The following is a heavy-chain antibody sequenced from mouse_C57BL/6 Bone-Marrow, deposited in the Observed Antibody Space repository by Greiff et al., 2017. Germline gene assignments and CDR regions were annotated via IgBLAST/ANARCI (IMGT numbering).Heavy chain of an antibody. CDR1: GYTFTDYE. J-gene: IGHJ3*01. D-gene: IGHD1-1*01. Sequence: QVQLQQSGAELVRPGASVTLSCKASGYTFTDYEMHWVKQTPVHGLEWIGAIDPETGGTAYNQKFKGKAILTADKSSSTAYMELRSLTSEDSAVYYCTRDPNWYYYGSGFAYWGQGTLVTGSA. CDR3: TRDPNWYYYGSGFAY. CDR2: IDPETGGT. V-gene: IGHV1-15*01.